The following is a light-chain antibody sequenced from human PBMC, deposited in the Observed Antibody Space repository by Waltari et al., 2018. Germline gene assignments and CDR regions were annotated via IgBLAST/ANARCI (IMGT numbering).Light chain of an antibody. CDR2: GAS. CDR1: QSVSSSY. Sequence: IVLTQSPGTLSLSPGERATLSCRASQSVSSSYLAWYQQNPGQAPRLLIYGASSRATGIPDRFRGSGSGTDFTLTISRLEPEDFAVYYCQQYGRSWNTFGQGTKLEIK. J-gene: IGKJ2*01. V-gene: IGKV3-20*01. CDR3: QQYGRSWNT.